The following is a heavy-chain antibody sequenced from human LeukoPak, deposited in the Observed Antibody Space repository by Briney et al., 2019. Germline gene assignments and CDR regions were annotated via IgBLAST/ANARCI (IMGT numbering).Heavy chain of an antibody. CDR3: ARGCSSTCYSTFDY. D-gene: IGHD2-2*01. J-gene: IGHJ4*02. CDR1: GFTFSSYA. Sequence: GGSLRLSCAASGFTFSSYAMSWVRQAPGKGLEWVSTVSGSGVNTYYADSVKGRFTISRDNSRNSLYLQMNSLRVEDTAVYYCARGCSSTCYSTFDYWGQGSLVTVSS. V-gene: IGHV3-23*01. CDR2: VSGSGVNT.